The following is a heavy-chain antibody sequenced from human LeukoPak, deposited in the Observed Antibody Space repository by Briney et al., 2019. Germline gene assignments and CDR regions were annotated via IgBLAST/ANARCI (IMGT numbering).Heavy chain of an antibody. Sequence: PGGSLRLSCAASGFTFSSYGMHWVRQAPGKGLEWVAVISYDGSNKYYADSVKGRFTISRDNSKNTLYLQMNSLRAEDTAVYYCAKGGRIWFGELSWWGQGTLVTVSS. CDR1: GFTFSSYG. CDR2: ISYDGSNK. J-gene: IGHJ4*02. D-gene: IGHD3-10*01. V-gene: IGHV3-30*18. CDR3: AKGGRIWFGELSW.